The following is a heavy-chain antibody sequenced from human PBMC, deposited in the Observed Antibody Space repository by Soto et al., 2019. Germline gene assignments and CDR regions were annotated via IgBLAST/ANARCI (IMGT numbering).Heavy chain of an antibody. CDR2: INNDGRST. CDR3: ARDVQLQSFDC. Sequence: PGGSLRLSCAASGFTFSSCWMHWVRQAPGKGLVWVSRINNDGRSTSYADSVKGRFTASRDNAKNTLYLQMNSLRVEDTAVYYCARDVQLQSFDCWGQGTLVTVSS. J-gene: IGHJ4*02. D-gene: IGHD5-18*01. CDR1: GFTFSSCW. V-gene: IGHV3-74*01.